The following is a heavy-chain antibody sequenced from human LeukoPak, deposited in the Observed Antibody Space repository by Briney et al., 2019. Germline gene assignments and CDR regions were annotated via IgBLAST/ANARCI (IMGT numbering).Heavy chain of an antibody. CDR1: GFTFSSYA. Sequence: GGSLRLSCAASGFTFSSYAMHWVRQAPGKGLEWVAVISYDGSNKYYADSVKGRFTISRDNSKNTLYLQMNSLRAEDTAVYYCARDLRRIKTFDYWGQGTLVIVSS. J-gene: IGHJ4*02. V-gene: IGHV3-30-3*01. CDR3: ARDLRRIKTFDY. CDR2: ISYDGSNK. D-gene: IGHD2-15*01.